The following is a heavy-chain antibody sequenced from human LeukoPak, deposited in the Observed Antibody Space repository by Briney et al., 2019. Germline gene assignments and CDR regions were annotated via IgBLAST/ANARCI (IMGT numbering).Heavy chain of an antibody. J-gene: IGHJ3*02. V-gene: IGHV4-4*01. CDR3: ARDWERDTAMVTFRSAFDI. CDR1: GGSISSSNW. Sequence: SGTLSLTCAVSGGSISSSNWWSWVRQPPGKGLEWIGEIYHSGSTNYNPSLKSRVTISVDKSKNQFSLKLSSVTAADTAVYCCARDWERDTAMVTFRSAFDIWGQGTMVTVSS. D-gene: IGHD5-18*01. CDR2: IYHSGST.